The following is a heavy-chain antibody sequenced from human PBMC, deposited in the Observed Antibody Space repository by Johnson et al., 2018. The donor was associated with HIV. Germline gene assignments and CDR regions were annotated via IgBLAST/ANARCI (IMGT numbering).Heavy chain of an antibody. D-gene: IGHD3-22*01. Sequence: VQLVESGGGLIQPGGSLRLSCAASGFTVSSNYMSWVRQAPGKGLEWVSVIYSGGSTYYADSVKGRSPIPRDNSKNTLYLQMNSLRAEDTAVYYCARHKETYYYDTSGAFDIWGQGTMVTVSS. CDR2: IYSGGST. CDR3: ARHKETYYYDTSGAFDI. CDR1: GFTVSSNY. V-gene: IGHV3-53*01. J-gene: IGHJ3*02.